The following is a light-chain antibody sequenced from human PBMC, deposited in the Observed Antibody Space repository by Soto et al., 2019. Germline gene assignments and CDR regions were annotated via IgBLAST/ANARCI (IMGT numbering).Light chain of an antibody. CDR1: SSNIAKKY. J-gene: IGLJ2*01. Sequence: QSVLTQPPSVSAAPGQKVTISCSGSSSNIAKKYVYWYQQLPGTAPKLLIFDNDKRPSGIPDRFSGSKSGTSATLGITGLQTGDEADYYCGTWDISLSVVFGGGTKVTVL. V-gene: IGLV1-51*01. CDR3: GTWDISLSVV. CDR2: DND.